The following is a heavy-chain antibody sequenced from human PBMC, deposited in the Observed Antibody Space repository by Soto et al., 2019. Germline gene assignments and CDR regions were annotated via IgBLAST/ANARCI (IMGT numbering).Heavy chain of an antibody. CDR2: IYYSGST. D-gene: IGHD3-22*01. CDR1: GGSSSSGDYY. V-gene: IGHV4-30-4*01. J-gene: IGHJ4*02. Sequence: SETLSVTCTVSGGSSSSGDYYWSWIRKPPGKGLEWIGYIYYSGSTYYNPSLKSRVTISVDTSKNQFSLKLSSVTAADTAVYYCARVPDYYDSSGPGVVDYWGQGTLVTVSS. CDR3: ARVPDYYDSSGPGVVDY.